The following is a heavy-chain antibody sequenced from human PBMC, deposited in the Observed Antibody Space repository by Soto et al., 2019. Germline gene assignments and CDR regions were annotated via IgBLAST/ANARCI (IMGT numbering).Heavy chain of an antibody. V-gene: IGHV4-30-4*01. CDR1: GGSISSGDYY. CDR3: AREDSSSLIGY. CDR2: IYYSGST. Sequence: LTCTVSGGSISSGDYYWSWIRQPPGKGLEWIGYIYYSGSTYYNPSLKSRVTISVDTSKNQFSLKLSSVTAADTAVYYCAREDSSSLIGYWGQGTLVTVSS. D-gene: IGHD6-13*01. J-gene: IGHJ4*02.